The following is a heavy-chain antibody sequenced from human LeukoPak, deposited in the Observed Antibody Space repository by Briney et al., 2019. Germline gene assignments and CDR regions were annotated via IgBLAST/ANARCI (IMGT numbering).Heavy chain of an antibody. CDR3: ARHQNWFDP. Sequence: GASLQISCQGSGFRVTSSWIGCGRPVPGKGLGWMGMIYPGDSKTKYSPSFQGQVTISADKSINTAYLQWSSLRASDTAMYYCARHQNWFDPWGQGTLVTVSS. CDR2: IYPGDSKT. V-gene: IGHV5-51*01. J-gene: IGHJ5*02. CDR1: GFRVTSSW.